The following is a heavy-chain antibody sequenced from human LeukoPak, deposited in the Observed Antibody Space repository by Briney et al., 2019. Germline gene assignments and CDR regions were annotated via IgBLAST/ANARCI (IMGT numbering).Heavy chain of an antibody. CDR2: IRSKAYGGTT. Sequence: GSLRLSCAASGFTFSDHSMNWVRQAPGKGLGGVGFIRSKAYGGTTEYAASVKGRFTISRDDSKSIAYLQMNSLKTEDTAVYYCTRYTIAAAGPDYWGQGTLVTVSS. D-gene: IGHD6-13*01. CDR3: TRYTIAAAGPDY. V-gene: IGHV3-49*04. J-gene: IGHJ4*02. CDR1: GFTFSDHS.